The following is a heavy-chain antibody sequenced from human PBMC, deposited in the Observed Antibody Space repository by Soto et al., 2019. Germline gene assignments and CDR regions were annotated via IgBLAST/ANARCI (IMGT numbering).Heavy chain of an antibody. CDR2: ISYDGSNK. Sequence: GGSLRLSCAASGFTFSRYGMHWVRQAPGKGLEWVAVISYDGSNKYYADSVKGRFTISRDNSKNTLYLQMNSLRAEDTAVYYCGRALDYGGNTLDYWGQGTLVTVSS. J-gene: IGHJ4*02. CDR1: GFTFSRYG. CDR3: GRALDYGGNTLDY. V-gene: IGHV3-30*03. D-gene: IGHD4-17*01.